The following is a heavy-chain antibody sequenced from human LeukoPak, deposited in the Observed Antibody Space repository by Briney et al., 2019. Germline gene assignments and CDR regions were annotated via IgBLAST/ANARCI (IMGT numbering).Heavy chain of an antibody. J-gene: IGHJ6*04. CDR1: AFTFSSFW. CDR2: LGYGGADS. CDR3: ARDGYNGNHMDV. V-gene: IGHV3-23*01. D-gene: IGHD5-24*01. Sequence: AVSLRFSCYGSAFTFSSFWMSWVRQAPGKGLEGVSNLGYGGADSHYATSVKGRFTISRDNYRDTLYLHMNSLRAEDTAVYYCARDGYNGNHMDVWGKGTPVTISS.